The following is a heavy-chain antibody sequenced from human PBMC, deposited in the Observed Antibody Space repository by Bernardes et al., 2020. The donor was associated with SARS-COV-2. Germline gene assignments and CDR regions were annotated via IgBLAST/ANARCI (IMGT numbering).Heavy chain of an antibody. CDR2: IYHSGNT. V-gene: IGHV4-4*02. J-gene: IGHJ6*03. CDR3: ARDPGTRFLRTLYYMDV. Sequence: SETLSLTRAVSGGSISISNWWSWVRQPPGKGLEWIGEIYHSGNTNYNPSLKSRVTISVDKSKKQFSLNLSSVTAADTAVYYCARDPGTRFLRTLYYMDVWGKGTTVTVSS. CDR1: GGSISISNW. D-gene: IGHD3-3*01.